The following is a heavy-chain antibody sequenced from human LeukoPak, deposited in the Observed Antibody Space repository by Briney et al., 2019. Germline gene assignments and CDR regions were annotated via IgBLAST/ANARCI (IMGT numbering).Heavy chain of an antibody. CDR1: GLILRGSW. CDR3: ARDFAYKKFDY. J-gene: IGHJ4*02. V-gene: IGHV3-7*03. D-gene: IGHD2-21*01. Sequence: GGSLRLSCAASGLILRGSWMNWVRQAPGKGLEWVSSISPDGSGKGLVASVRGRFTISRDDAENSLYLQMNGLRVEDTAVYYCARDFAYKKFDYWGRGTLVTVSS. CDR2: ISPDGSGK.